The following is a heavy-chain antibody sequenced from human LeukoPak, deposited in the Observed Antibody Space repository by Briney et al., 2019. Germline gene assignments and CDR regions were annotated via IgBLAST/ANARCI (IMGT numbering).Heavy chain of an antibody. CDR3: ARDNSMHERGWWFDP. J-gene: IGHJ5*02. CDR1: GYSFTSHY. V-gene: IGHV1-46*01. CDR2: INPRGTST. D-gene: IGHD4-23*01. Sequence: ASVKVSCKASGYSFTSHYMHWVRQAPGQGLEWMGLINPRGTSTIYAEKFQGRIIMTRDMSTTTDYTELSSLKSDDTAVYYYARDNSMHERGWWFDPWGQGTLVTVSS.